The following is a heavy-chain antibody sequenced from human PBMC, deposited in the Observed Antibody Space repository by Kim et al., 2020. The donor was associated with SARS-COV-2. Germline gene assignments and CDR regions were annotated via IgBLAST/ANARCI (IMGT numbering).Heavy chain of an antibody. CDR2: TGTTDNT. CDR1: GFSFSRFD. V-gene: IGHV3-13*04. Sequence: GGSLRLSCVGSGFSFSRFDMSWVRQRPGKGLEWVAATGTTDNTFYSVSAKGRFSVSREDATSSFYLQINSLTAGDTAVYYCARSNAATRFRLDVWGQGTT. D-gene: IGHD3-3*01. CDR3: ARSNAATRFRLDV. J-gene: IGHJ6*02.